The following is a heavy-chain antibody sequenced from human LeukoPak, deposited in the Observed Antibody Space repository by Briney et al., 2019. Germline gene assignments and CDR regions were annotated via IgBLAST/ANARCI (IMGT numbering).Heavy chain of an antibody. CDR3: ARRDSPARAFDI. CDR2: IIPIFGTA. CDR1: GGTFSSYA. Sequence: SVKVSCKAPGGTFSSYAISWVRQAPGQGLEWMGGIIPIFGTANYAQKFQGGVTITADESTSTAYMELSSLRSEDTAVYYCARRDSPARAFDIWGQGTMVTVSS. D-gene: IGHD3-22*01. V-gene: IGHV1-69*13. J-gene: IGHJ3*02.